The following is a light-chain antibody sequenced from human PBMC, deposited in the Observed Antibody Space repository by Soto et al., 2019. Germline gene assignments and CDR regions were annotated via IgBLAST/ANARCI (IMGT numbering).Light chain of an antibody. J-gene: IGKJ2*01. V-gene: IGKV1-39*01. CDR3: QQSYTTPPT. Sequence: DIQMTQSPSSLSASVGDRLTIPCRASQSISTYLNWYQQKPGKAPKLLIYAASSLQSGVPSRFSGSGSGTDFTLSISSLQPEDFATYYCQQSYTTPPTFGHGTKLEIK. CDR2: AAS. CDR1: QSISTY.